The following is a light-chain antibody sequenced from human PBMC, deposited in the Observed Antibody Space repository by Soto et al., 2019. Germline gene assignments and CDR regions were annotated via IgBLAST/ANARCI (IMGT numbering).Light chain of an antibody. CDR3: QXXYSTPLT. CDR1: QSISSY. J-gene: IGKJ4*01. V-gene: IGKV1-39*01. Sequence: DIQMTQSPSSLSASVGDRVTITCRASQSISSYLNWYQQKPGKAPKLLIYAASSLQSGVPSRFSGSGSGTDFTLTISSLQPXXXATXYXQXXYSTPLTFGGGTKVEIK. CDR2: AAS.